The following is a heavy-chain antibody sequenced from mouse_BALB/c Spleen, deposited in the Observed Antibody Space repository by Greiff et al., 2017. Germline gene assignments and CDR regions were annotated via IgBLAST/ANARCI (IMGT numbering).Heavy chain of an antibody. CDR3: ARLYYYAMDY. CDR1: GYTFTSYW. V-gene: IGHV1-69*02. CDR2: IDPSDSET. J-gene: IGHJ4*01. Sequence: VQLQQSGAELVKPGAPVKLSCKASGYTFTSYWMNWVKQRPGRGLEWIGRIDPSDSETHYNQKFKDKATLTVDKSSSTAYIQLSSLTSEDSAVYYCARLYYYAMDYWGQGTSVTVSS.